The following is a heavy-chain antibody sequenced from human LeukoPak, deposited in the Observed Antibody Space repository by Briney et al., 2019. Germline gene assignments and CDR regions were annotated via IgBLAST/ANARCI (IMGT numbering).Heavy chain of an antibody. CDR1: ASPSVIMLL. CDR2: IYTSGST. Sequence: SETLSLTRLLASPSVIMLLSGCTRQPAGKGLEWIGRIYTSGSTNYNPSLKSRVTMSVDTSKNQFSLKLSSVTAPATLVYCSGGEGHMSNCFDYWGQGTLVTVSS. J-gene: IGHJ4*02. D-gene: IGHD2-21*01. V-gene: IGHV4-4*07. CDR3: GGEGHMSNCFDY.